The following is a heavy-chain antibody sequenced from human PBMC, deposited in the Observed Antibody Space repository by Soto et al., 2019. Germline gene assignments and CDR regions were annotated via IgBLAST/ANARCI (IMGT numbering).Heavy chain of an antibody. J-gene: IGHJ4*02. CDR1: GGSISSYY. Sequence: SETLSVTCTVSGGSISSYYWSWIRQPPGKGLEWIGYIYYSGSTNYNPSLKSRVTFTRDTSAGTVYMQLSSLTSEDTAVYYCARDDSGFSGSHCIDYFNYWGQGALVTVSS. V-gene: IGHV4-59*01. CDR2: IYYSGST. D-gene: IGHD1-26*01. CDR3: ARDDSGFSGSHCIDYFNY.